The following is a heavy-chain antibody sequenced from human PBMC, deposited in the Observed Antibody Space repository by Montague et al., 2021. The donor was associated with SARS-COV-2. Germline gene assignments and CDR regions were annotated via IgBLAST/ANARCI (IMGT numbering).Heavy chain of an antibody. CDR2: FYHSGGT. D-gene: IGHD3-10*01. CDR3: ARSGAVPMD. CDR1: GGSISSYF. V-gene: IGHV4-59*13. Sequence: SETLSLTCTVSGGSISSYFWSWIRQSPGKGLEWIGYFYHSGGTKYNPSLKSRVTISGDTSKNQFSLKLSSVTTADTAMYYCARSGAVPMDWGQGTLVTVSS. J-gene: IGHJ4*02.